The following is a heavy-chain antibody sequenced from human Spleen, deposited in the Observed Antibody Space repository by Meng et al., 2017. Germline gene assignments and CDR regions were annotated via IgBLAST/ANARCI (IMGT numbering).Heavy chain of an antibody. D-gene: IGHD4-17*01. J-gene: IGHJ4*02. CDR2: FDPEDDET. V-gene: IGHV1-24*01. CDR1: GYTLTEIS. Sequence: ASVKVSCKVSGYTLTEISIHWVRQAPGKGLEWMGGFDPEDDETIYAQKFQGRVTMTEDTSTETAYMELSSLRSEDTAVYYCARESSREGDYPCDYWGQGTLVTVSS. CDR3: ARESSREGDYPCDY.